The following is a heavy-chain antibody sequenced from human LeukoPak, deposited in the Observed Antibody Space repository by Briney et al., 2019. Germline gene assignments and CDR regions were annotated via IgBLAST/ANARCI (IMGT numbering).Heavy chain of an antibody. Sequence: GGSLRLSCAASGFTFSSYGMHWVRQAPGKGLEWVAVISYDGGNKYYADSVKGRFTISRDNSKNTLYLQMNSLRAEDTAVYYCAKVGYDSSGYYYSYYYYGMDVWGQGTTVTVSS. V-gene: IGHV3-30*18. CDR1: GFTFSSYG. J-gene: IGHJ6*02. D-gene: IGHD3-22*01. CDR3: AKVGYDSSGYYYSYYYYGMDV. CDR2: ISYDGGNK.